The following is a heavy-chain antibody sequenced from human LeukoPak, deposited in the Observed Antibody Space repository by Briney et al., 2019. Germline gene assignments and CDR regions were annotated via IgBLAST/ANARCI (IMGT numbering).Heavy chain of an antibody. V-gene: IGHV1-2*02. Sequence: ASVKVSCKASGYTFTGYYMHWVRQAPGQGLEWMGWINPNSGGTNYAQKFQGRVTMTRDTSISTAYMELSRLRSDDTAVYYCARVERWLQFGCFDYWGQGTLVTVSS. CDR1: GYTFTGYY. D-gene: IGHD5-24*01. CDR2: INPNSGGT. CDR3: ARVERWLQFGCFDY. J-gene: IGHJ4*02.